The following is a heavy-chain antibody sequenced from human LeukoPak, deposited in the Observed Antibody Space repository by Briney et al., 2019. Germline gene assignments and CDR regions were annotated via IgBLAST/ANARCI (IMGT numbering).Heavy chain of an antibody. V-gene: IGHV3-23*01. J-gene: IGHJ3*01. D-gene: IGHD3-22*01. Sequence: GGSLRLSCAASGFTFSSYAMSWIRQAPGKGLEWVSAISGSGGSTYYADSVKGRFTISRDNSKNTLYLQINSLRAEDTAVYYCARDWLAGNPYHAFDLWGKGTMVTVSS. CDR1: GFTFSSYA. CDR2: ISGSGGST. CDR3: ARDWLAGNPYHAFDL.